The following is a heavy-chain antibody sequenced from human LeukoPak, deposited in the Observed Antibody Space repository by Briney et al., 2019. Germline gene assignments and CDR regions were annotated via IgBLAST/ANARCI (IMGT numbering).Heavy chain of an antibody. CDR3: ARDANYKQNYYDSSGYYPYNWFDP. D-gene: IGHD3-22*01. V-gene: IGHV1-69*04. Sequence: ASVKVSCKASGGTFSSYAISWVRQAPGQGLEWMGRIIPILGIANYAQKFQGRVTITADKSTSTAYMELSSLRSEDTAVYYCARDANYKQNYYDSSGYYPYNWFDPWGQGTLVTVSS. CDR2: IIPILGIA. CDR1: GGTFSSYA. J-gene: IGHJ5*02.